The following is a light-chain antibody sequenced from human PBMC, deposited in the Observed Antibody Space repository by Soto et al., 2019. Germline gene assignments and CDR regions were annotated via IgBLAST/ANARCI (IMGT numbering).Light chain of an antibody. Sequence: EIVLTQSPATLSLSPGERATLSCRASQSVSSYLAWYQQKPGQAPRLLIYDASNRATGIPARFSGSGSGTAFTLTISSLEPEDFAVYYCQQRSNSPPMTFGQGTRLEIK. J-gene: IGKJ5*01. V-gene: IGKV3-11*01. CDR2: DAS. CDR1: QSVSSY. CDR3: QQRSNSPPMT.